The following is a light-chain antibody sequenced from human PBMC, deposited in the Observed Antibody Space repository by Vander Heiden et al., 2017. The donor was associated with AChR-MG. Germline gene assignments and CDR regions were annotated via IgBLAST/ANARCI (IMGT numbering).Light chain of an antibody. J-gene: IGLJ2*01. V-gene: IGLV3-21*02. CDR3: QVWDTSGDHVV. CDR2: NDS. Sequence: SYVLTQPPSVPVAPGQTARITSGGNNIGSKSVHWYQQKPGQAPVLVVYNDSDRPSGIPERFSGSNSGNTATLTISRVEPGDEADYYCQVWDTSGDHVVFGGGTKLTVL. CDR1: NIGSKS.